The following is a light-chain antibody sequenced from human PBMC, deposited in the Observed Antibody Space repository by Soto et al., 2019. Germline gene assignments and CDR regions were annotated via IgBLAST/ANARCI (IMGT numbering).Light chain of an antibody. V-gene: IGKV3-11*01. CDR2: DAS. Sequence: EIVLTQSPGTLSLSPGERATLSFRASQSVSRYLAWYQQKPGQAPRLLICDASYRATGIPARFSGSGSGTDFILSISSLEPEDFAIYYCQQRSNWITFGQGTRLEI. CDR1: QSVSRY. J-gene: IGKJ5*01. CDR3: QQRSNWIT.